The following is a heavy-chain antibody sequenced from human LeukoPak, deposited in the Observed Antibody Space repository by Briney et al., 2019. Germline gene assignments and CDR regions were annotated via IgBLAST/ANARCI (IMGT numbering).Heavy chain of an antibody. Sequence: RASVKVSCKASAYTFTSYYMHWVRQAPGQGLEWMGIINPSGGSTSYAQKFQGRVTMTRDTSTSTVYMELSSLRSEDTAVYYCATYYYDSSGYYYVGYWGQGTLVTVSS. CDR2: INPSGGST. J-gene: IGHJ4*02. CDR1: AYTFTSYY. D-gene: IGHD3-22*01. V-gene: IGHV1-46*01. CDR3: ATYYYDSSGYYYVGY.